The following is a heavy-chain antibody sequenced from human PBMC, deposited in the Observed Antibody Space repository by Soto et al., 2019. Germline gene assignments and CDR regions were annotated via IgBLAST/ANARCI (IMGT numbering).Heavy chain of an antibody. CDR1: GFTFNNFW. D-gene: IGHD3-10*01. CDR2: INNDGSSR. J-gene: IGHJ4*02. Sequence: GGSLRLSCAASGFTFNNFWMHWVRQVPGKGLVWISRINNDGSSRSYADSVKGRFTISRDNAKNTLFLQMSSLRVEDTALYYGERGGAENTGSWFWGKGILVTVSS. CDR3: ERGGAENTGSWF. V-gene: IGHV3-74*01.